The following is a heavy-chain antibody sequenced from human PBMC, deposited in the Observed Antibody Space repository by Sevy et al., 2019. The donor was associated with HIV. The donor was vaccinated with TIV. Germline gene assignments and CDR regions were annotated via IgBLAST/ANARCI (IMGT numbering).Heavy chain of an antibody. J-gene: IGHJ3*01. D-gene: IGHD2-2*01. V-gene: IGHV6-1*01. CDR1: GDSVSSNIAA. CDR3: ARACCSSDRIGVLGAFDF. CDR2: THYRSKWYN. Sequence: SQTLSLTCVISGDSVSSNIAAWNWIRQSPSRGLEWLGRTHYRSKWYNDYAVSVKGRISINPDTSKNQFSLHLNSVTPEDKAVYYCARACCSSDRIGVLGAFDFWGQGTMVTVSS.